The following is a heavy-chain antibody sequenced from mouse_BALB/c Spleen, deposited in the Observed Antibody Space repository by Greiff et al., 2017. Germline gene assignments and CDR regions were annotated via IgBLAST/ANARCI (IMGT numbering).Heavy chain of an antibody. CDR2: INPSSGYT. D-gene: IGHD2-14*01. CDR1: GYTFTSYT. V-gene: IGHV1-4*01. CDR3: ARDYRYGGYYAMDY. Sequence: VQLQESGAELARPGASVKMSCKASGYTFTSYTMHWVKQRPGQGLEWIGYINPSSGYTNYNQKFKDKATLTADKSSSTAYMQLSSLTSEDSAVYYCARDYRYGGYYAMDYWGQGTSVTVSS. J-gene: IGHJ4*01.